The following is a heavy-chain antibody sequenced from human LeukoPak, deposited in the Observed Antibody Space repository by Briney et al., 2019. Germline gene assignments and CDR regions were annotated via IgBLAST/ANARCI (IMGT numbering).Heavy chain of an antibody. Sequence: ASVKVSCKASGYTFTSYGISWVRQAPGQGLEWMGWISAYNGNTNYAQKLQGRVTMTTDTSTSTAYMELRRLRSDDTAVYYCARVVVGAVGGYYYMDVWGKGTTVTVSS. V-gene: IGHV1-18*01. CDR2: ISAYNGNT. CDR1: GYTFTSYG. J-gene: IGHJ6*03. D-gene: IGHD1-26*01. CDR3: ARVVVGAVGGYYYMDV.